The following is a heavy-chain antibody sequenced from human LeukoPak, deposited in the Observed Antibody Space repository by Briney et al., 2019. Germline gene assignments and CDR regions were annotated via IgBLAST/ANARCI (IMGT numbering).Heavy chain of an antibody. Sequence: QAAGSLRLSCSAAGFTVSSDYMSWVRQAPGKGLAWLSVIYSGGTTYYADSVKGRFTISRDNAKNSLYLQMNSLRAEDTAIYYCARLQTNCRGSNCYDAYLDYWGQGTLVTVSS. J-gene: IGHJ4*02. V-gene: IGHV3-66*04. CDR3: ARLQTNCRGSNCYDAYLDY. D-gene: IGHD2-2*01. CDR1: GFTVSSDY. CDR2: IYSGGTT.